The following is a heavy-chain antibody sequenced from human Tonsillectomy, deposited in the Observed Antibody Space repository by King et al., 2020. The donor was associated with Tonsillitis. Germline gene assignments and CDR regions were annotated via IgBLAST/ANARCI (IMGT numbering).Heavy chain of an antibody. Sequence: QLVQSGAEVKKPGASVKVSCKASGYSFTSYAITWVRQAPGQGLEWMGWISGYNGNTNYAQKFRGRVTMTTDTSTSTAYMDLRSLRSDDTAVYYCARDPGVTTNNWFDPWGQGTLVTVSS. J-gene: IGHJ5*02. CDR2: ISGYNGNT. D-gene: IGHD4-11*01. V-gene: IGHV1-18*01. CDR1: GYSFTSYA. CDR3: ARDPGVTTNNWFDP.